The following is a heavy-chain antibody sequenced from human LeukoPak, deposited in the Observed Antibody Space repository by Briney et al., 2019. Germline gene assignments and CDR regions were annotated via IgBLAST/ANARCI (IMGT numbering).Heavy chain of an antibody. V-gene: IGHV3-23*01. J-gene: IGHJ4*02. CDR1: GFIFDTYA. CDR3: AKDPQAEPRTDFDY. CDR2: IHHGGGGT. D-gene: IGHD3/OR15-3a*01. Sequence: GGSLRLSCAASGFIFDTYAMTWVRQAPGKGLEWVSTIHHGGGGTFYADSVKGRFAISKDYSENTVYLQMNSLRAEDTAVYYCAKDPQAEPRTDFDYWGQGTLVTVSS.